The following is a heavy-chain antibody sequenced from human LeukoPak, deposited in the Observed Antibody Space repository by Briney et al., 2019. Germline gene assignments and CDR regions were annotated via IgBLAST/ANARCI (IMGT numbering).Heavy chain of an antibody. J-gene: IGHJ4*02. D-gene: IGHD6-19*01. CDR2: IKQDGSEK. CDR3: ASGGYSSGWYAGGLGY. V-gene: IGHV3-7*01. Sequence: GGSLRLSCAASGFNVGSNYMSWVRQAPGKGLEWVANIKQDGSEKYYVDSVKGRFTISRDNAKNSLYLQMNSLRAEDTAVYYCASGGYSSGWYAGGLGYWGQGTLVTVSS. CDR1: GFNVGSNY.